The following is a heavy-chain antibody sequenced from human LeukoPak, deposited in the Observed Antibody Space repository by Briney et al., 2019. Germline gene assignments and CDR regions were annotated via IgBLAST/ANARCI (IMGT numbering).Heavy chain of an antibody. CDR2: ISWNGGTI. Sequence: GGSLRLSCAASGFTFDDYAMHWVRQAPGKGLEWVSGISWNGGTIGYADSVKGRFTISRDNAKNSLYLQMNSLRAEDTALYYCAKDKVFGGELDYWGQGTLVTVSS. CDR3: AKDKVFGGELDY. J-gene: IGHJ4*02. CDR1: GFTFDDYA. V-gene: IGHV3-9*01. D-gene: IGHD3-10*01.